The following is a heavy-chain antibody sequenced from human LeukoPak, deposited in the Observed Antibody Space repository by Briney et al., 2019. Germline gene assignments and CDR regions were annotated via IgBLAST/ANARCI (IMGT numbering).Heavy chain of an antibody. CDR2: ISSSSSYI. CDR3: ARERSSSSSN. J-gene: IGHJ4*02. D-gene: IGHD6-13*01. CDR1: EFTFSYCS. Sequence: GGSLRLSCAASEFTFSYCSMNWVRQAPGKGLEWVSSISSSSSYIYYADSVKGRFTISRDNAKNSLYLQMNSLRAEDTAVYYCARERSSSSSNWGQGTLVTVSS. V-gene: IGHV3-21*01.